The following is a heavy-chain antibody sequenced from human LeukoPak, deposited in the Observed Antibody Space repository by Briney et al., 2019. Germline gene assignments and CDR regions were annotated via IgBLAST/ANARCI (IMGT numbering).Heavy chain of an antibody. V-gene: IGHV3-21*01. CDR2: ISSSSSYI. CDR1: GFTFSRYS. CDR3: ARGTLSDLSGYRRNYYMDV. J-gene: IGHJ6*03. D-gene: IGHD5-12*01. Sequence: PGGSLRLSCAASGFTFSRYSLSWVRQAPGKGLEWVSSISSSSSYIYYADSVKGRFTISRDNAKNSLYLQMNSLRAEDTAVYYCARGTLSDLSGYRRNYYMDVWGKGTTVTVSS.